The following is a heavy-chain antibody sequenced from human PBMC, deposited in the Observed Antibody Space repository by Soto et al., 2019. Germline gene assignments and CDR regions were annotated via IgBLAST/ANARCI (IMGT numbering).Heavy chain of an antibody. D-gene: IGHD4-17*01. CDR3: ARDEHGEDWFDP. Sequence: ASVKVSCTASGYTFTSYGISWVRQAPGQGLEWMGWISAYNGNTNYAPKLQGRVTMTTDTSTSTAYMELRSLRSDDTAVYYCARDEHGEDWFDPWGQGTLVTVSS. J-gene: IGHJ5*02. V-gene: IGHV1-18*01. CDR2: ISAYNGNT. CDR1: GYTFTSYG.